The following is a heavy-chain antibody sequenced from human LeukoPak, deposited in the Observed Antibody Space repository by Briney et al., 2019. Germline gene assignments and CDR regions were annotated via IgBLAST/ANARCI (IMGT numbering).Heavy chain of an antibody. V-gene: IGHV3-21*01. CDR1: GFTFSSYS. J-gene: IGHJ6*02. CDR2: ISSSSSYI. D-gene: IGHD5-12*01. CDR3: ASLIVATIQYYYYGMDV. Sequence: GGSLRLSCAASGFTFSSYSMNWVRQAPGRGREWGSSISSSSSYIYYADSVKGRFTISRDNAKNSLYLQMNSLRAEDTAVYYCASLIVATIQYYYYGMDVWGQGTTVTVSS.